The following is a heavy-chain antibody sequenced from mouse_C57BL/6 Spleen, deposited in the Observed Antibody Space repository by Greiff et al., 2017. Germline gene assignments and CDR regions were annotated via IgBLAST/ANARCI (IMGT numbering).Heavy chain of an antibody. J-gene: IGHJ1*03. CDR2: IHPNSGST. Sequence: VQLQQPGAELVKPGASVKLSCKASGYTFTSYWMHWVKQRPGQGLEWIGMIHPNSGSTNYNEKFKSKATLTVDKSSSTAYMQLSSLTSEDSAVYYCARRIYDDYDGYWYFDGWGTGTTVTVSS. V-gene: IGHV1-64*01. D-gene: IGHD2-4*01. CDR3: ARRIYDDYDGYWYFDG. CDR1: GYTFTSYW.